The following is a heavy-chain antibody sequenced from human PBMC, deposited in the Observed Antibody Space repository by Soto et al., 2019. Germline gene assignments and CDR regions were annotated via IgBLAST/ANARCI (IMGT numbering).Heavy chain of an antibody. CDR1: GYTFTTKY. CDR2: INPSGGAT. J-gene: IGHJ4*02. D-gene: IGHD5-18*01. CDR3: APGIQPWLLGHHFDF. V-gene: IGHV1-46*01. Sequence: ASVKVSCKASGYTFTTKYLHWVRQAPGQGLEWMGKINPSGGATTSAQKFQGRLTMTRDTSTSTVSMELSSLTSEDTAVYYCAPGIQPWLLGHHFDFWGQGSLVTVSS.